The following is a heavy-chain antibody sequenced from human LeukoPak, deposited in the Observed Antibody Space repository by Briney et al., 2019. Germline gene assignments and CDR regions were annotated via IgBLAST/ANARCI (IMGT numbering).Heavy chain of an antibody. CDR3: ARLATAMAHLTPYYYGMDV. CDR2: INHSGST. V-gene: IGHV4-34*01. J-gene: IGHJ6*02. Sequence: NTSETLSLTCAVYGGSFSGYYWSWIRQPPGKGLEWIGEINHSGSTNYNPSLKSRVTISVDTSKNQFSLKLSSVTAADTAVYYCARLATAMAHLTPYYYGMDVWGQGTTVTVSS. D-gene: IGHD5-18*01. CDR1: GGSFSGYY.